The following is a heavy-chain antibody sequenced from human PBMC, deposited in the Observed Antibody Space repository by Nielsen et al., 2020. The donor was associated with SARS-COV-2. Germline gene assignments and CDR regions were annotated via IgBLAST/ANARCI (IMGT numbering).Heavy chain of an antibody. CDR1: GFTFSSYA. V-gene: IGHV3-30-3*01. CDR2: ISYDGSNK. D-gene: IGHD4-23*01. CDR3: ARDEVRVGGLDY. J-gene: IGHJ4*02. Sequence: GESLKISCAASGFTFSSYAMHWVRQAPGKGLEWVAVISYDGSNKYYADSVKGRFTISRDNSKNTLYLQMNSLRAEDTAVYYCARDEVRVGGLDYWGQGTLVTVSS.